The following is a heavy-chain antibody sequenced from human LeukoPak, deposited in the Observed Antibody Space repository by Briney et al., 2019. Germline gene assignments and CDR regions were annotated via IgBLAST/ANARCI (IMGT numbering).Heavy chain of an antibody. Sequence: GGSLRLSCAASGFTFSSYAMSRVRQAPGKGLEWVSAISGSGGSTYYADSVKGRFTISRDNSKNTLYLQMNSLRAEDTAVYYCARDPQYYDILTGSTYYYYGMDVWGQGTTVTVSS. D-gene: IGHD3-9*01. J-gene: IGHJ6*02. CDR3: ARDPQYYDILTGSTYYYYGMDV. V-gene: IGHV3-23*01. CDR1: GFTFSSYA. CDR2: ISGSGGST.